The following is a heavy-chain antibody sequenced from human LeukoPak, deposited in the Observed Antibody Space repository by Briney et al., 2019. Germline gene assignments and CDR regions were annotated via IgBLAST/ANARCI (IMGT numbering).Heavy chain of an antibody. D-gene: IGHD1-26*01. CDR2: IYYGGRT. CDR1: GGSISPYY. Sequence: PSKTLSLTCTVSGGSISPYYWTWIRQSPGKALEWIGYIYYGGRTSYNPSLKSRVTMSVDTSKNQFSLQLSSVTAADTAVYYCARDGNPWNLDVWGRGTLVTVSS. V-gene: IGHV4-59*01. J-gene: IGHJ2*01. CDR3: ARDGNPWNLDV.